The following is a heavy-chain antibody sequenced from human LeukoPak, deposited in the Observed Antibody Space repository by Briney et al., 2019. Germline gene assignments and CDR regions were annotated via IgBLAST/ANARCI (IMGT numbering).Heavy chain of an antibody. V-gene: IGHV3-7*01. CDR3: ARDTGSYFGSGSYSDY. CDR2: INQDGSEK. D-gene: IGHD3-10*01. CDR1: GFSFSSHW. Sequence: PGGSLRLSCAVSGFSFSSHWMSWVRQAPGKGLEWMANINQDGSEKYYVDSVKGRFTISRDNAKNSLYLQMNSLRAEDTAVYYCARDTGSYFGSGSYSDYWGQGTLVTVSS. J-gene: IGHJ4*02.